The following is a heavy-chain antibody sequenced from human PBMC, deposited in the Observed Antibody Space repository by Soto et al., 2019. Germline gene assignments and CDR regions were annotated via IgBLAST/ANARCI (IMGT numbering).Heavy chain of an antibody. J-gene: IGHJ4*02. D-gene: IGHD6-19*01. CDR3: ARRAGDSSGRRFDS. V-gene: IGHV3-11*01. CDR2: ITTSSTL. Sequence: GGSLRLSCAASGFTFSDHNMAWIRQAPGKGLEWLSYITTSSTLYYAVSVKGRFTMSRDNAKNSLYLLMNSLRVEDTAVYYCARRAGDSSGRRFDSWGQGTLVTVSS. CDR1: GFTFSDHN.